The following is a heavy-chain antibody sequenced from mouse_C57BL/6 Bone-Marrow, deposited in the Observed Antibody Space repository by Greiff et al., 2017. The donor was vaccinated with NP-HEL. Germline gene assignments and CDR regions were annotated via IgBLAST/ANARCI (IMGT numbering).Heavy chain of an antibody. D-gene: IGHD2-12*01. V-gene: IGHV5-17*01. CDR3: ARRYYTYFDY. CDR2: ISSGSSTI. J-gene: IGHJ2*01. Sequence: EVKVVESGGGLVKPGGSLKLSCAASGFTFSDYGMHWVRQAPEKGLEWVAYISSGSSTIYYADTVKGRFTISRDNAKNTLFLQMTSLRSEDTAMYYCARRYYTYFDYWGQGTTLTVSS. CDR1: GFTFSDYG.